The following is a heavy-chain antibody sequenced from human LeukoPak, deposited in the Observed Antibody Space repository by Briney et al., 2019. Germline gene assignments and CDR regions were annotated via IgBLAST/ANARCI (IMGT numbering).Heavy chain of an antibody. D-gene: IGHD6-19*01. CDR3: ARKGGDSSGWFTRIDYFDY. V-gene: IGHV1-2*02. J-gene: IGHJ4*02. CDR1: GYTFTGYY. CDR2: INPNSGGT. Sequence: GASVKVSCKASGYTFTGYYMHWVRQAPGQGLEWMGWINPNSGGTNYAQKFQGRVTMTRDTSISTAYMELGRLRSDDTAVYYCARKGGDSSGWFTRIDYFDYWGQGTLVTVSS.